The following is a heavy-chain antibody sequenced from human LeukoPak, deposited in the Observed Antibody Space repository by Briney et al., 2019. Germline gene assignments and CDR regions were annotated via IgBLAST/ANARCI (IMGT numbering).Heavy chain of an antibody. J-gene: IGHJ4*02. D-gene: IGHD5-18*01. CDR1: GFTFSNCA. V-gene: IGHV3-23*01. CDR2: ISGSGFST. Sequence: PGGSLRLSCATSGFTFSNCAMSWVRQAPGKGLEWVSTISGSGFSTYYADSVKGRLTISRDNSKNTLYLQMNSLRAEDTAVYYCADVDTAYNDYWGQGTLVTVSS. CDR3: ADVDTAYNDY.